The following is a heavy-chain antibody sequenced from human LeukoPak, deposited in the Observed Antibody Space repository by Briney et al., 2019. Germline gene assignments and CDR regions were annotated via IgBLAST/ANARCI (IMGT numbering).Heavy chain of an antibody. Sequence: PGGSLRLSCAASGFTFSSYGMHWVRQAPGKGLEWVSAISGSGGSTYYADSVKGRFTISRDNSKNTLYLQMNSLRAEDTAVYYCTKMSGGSFTPYYYYYYMDVWGKGTTVTVSS. V-gene: IGHV3-23*01. CDR2: ISGSGGST. J-gene: IGHJ6*03. D-gene: IGHD1-26*01. CDR1: GFTFSSYG. CDR3: TKMSGGSFTPYYYYYYMDV.